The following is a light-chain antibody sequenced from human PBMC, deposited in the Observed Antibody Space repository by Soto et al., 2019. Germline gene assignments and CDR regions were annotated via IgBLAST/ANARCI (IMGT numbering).Light chain of an antibody. Sequence: EIVMTQSPATLSVSPGERATLSCRASQSVSSNLAWYQQKPGQAPRLLIYGASTRATGIPARFSGSGSGTEFTLTISSLQSEDFAVYYYQQYNNWPPYTFCQGTKLEIK. CDR2: GAS. CDR3: QQYNNWPPYT. CDR1: QSVSSN. V-gene: IGKV3-15*01. J-gene: IGKJ2*01.